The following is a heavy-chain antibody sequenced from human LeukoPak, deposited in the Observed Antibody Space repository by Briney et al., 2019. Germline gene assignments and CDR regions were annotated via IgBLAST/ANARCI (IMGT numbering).Heavy chain of an antibody. CDR3: ARSPSSGCPEDY. J-gene: IGHJ4*02. Sequence: PGGSLRLSCAASGFIFSDYYMNWIRQAPGKGLEWVSYISRSGSYTNYADSVKGRFTISRDNATNSLDLQMNSLRAEDTAVYNCARSPSSGCPEDYWGQGTLVTVSS. V-gene: IGHV3-11*06. CDR2: ISRSGSYT. CDR1: GFIFSDYY. D-gene: IGHD6-19*01.